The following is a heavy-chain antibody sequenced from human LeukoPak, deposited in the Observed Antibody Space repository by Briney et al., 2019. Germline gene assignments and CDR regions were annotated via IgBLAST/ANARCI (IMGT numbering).Heavy chain of an antibody. Sequence: ASVEVSCKASGHTFTTYYVHLVRQAPGQGLEWMGVINPSGDGTNYPQRFQGRVTLTRDTSTSTVYMELSSLRSEDTAVYYCAGNLDYDFWRETGYYFDYWGQGTLVTVSS. J-gene: IGHJ4*02. D-gene: IGHD3-3*01. CDR1: GHTFTTYY. V-gene: IGHV1-46*01. CDR3: AGNLDYDFWRETGYYFDY. CDR2: INPSGDGT.